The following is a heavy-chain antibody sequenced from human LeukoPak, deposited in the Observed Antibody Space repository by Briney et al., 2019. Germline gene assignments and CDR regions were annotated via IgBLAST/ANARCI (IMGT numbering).Heavy chain of an antibody. V-gene: IGHV3-11*03. CDR3: ASVRYNFPLY. Sequence: KPGGSLRLSCAASGFTFSDYYMSWIRQAPGKGLEWVSYITSSSSYTNYADSVKGRFTTSRDNAKKSLYLQMHSLRAEDTAVYYCASVRYNFPLYWGQGTLVTVSS. J-gene: IGHJ4*02. CDR2: ITSSSSYT. D-gene: IGHD2/OR15-2a*01. CDR1: GFTFSDYY.